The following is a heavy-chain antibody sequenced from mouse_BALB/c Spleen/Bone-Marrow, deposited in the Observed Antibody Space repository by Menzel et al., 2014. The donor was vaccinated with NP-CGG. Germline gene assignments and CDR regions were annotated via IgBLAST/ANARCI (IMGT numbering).Heavy chain of an antibody. Sequence: EVQGVESGGGLVQPGGSLRLSCATSGFTFTDYYMSWVRQPPGKALEWLGFIRNKANGYTTEYSASVKGRLTISRDNSQSILYLQMNTLRAEDSATYYCARDTGNYVRFAYWGQGTLVTVSA. CDR1: GFTFTDYY. D-gene: IGHD2-1*01. V-gene: IGHV7-3*02. CDR2: IRNKANGYTT. J-gene: IGHJ3*01. CDR3: ARDTGNYVRFAY.